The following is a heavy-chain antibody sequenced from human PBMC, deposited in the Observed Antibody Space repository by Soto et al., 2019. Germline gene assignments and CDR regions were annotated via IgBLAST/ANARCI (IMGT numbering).Heavy chain of an antibody. Sequence: SETLSLTCTVSGGSISSGDSYWSWIRQHPGKGLQWIAHMYYSGSTYTNPSLKSRVTISVDTSKNQFTLKLSSVTAADTAVYYCARVLNYGDYRWFDPWGQGTLVTVSS. V-gene: IGHV4-31*03. J-gene: IGHJ5*02. D-gene: IGHD4-17*01. CDR2: MYYSGST. CDR1: GGSISSGDSY. CDR3: ARVLNYGDYRWFDP.